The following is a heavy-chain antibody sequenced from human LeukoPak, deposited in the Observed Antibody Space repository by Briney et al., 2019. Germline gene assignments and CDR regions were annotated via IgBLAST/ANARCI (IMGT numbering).Heavy chain of an antibody. CDR2: IKQDGSEK. Sequence: GGSLRLSCAASGFTFSSYWMSWVRQAPGKGLEWVANIKQDGSEKYYVDSVKGRFTISRDNAKNSLYLQMNSLRAEDTAVYYCARDLYHSSSWYRSGWFDPWGQGILVTVSS. CDR3: ARDLYHSSSWYRSGWFDP. V-gene: IGHV3-7*01. CDR1: GFTFSSYW. D-gene: IGHD6-13*01. J-gene: IGHJ5*02.